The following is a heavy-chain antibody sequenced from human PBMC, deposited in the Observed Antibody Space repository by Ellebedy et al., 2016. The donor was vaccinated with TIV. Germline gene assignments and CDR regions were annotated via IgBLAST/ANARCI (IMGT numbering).Heavy chain of an antibody. CDR2: INAGNGNT. V-gene: IGHV1-3*01. CDR3: ARSLSGWYGQYYYGMDV. J-gene: IGHJ6*02. CDR1: GYTFTSYA. Sequence: AASVKVSCKASGYTFTSYAMHWVRQAPGQRLEWMGWINAGNGNTKYSQKFQGRVTITRDTSASTAYMELSSLRSEDTAVYYCARSLSGWYGQYYYGMDVWGQGTTVTVSS. D-gene: IGHD6-19*01.